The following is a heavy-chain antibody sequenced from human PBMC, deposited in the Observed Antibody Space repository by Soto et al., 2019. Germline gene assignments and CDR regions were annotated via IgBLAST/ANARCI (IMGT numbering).Heavy chain of an antibody. D-gene: IGHD6-13*01. J-gene: IGHJ4*02. CDR2: INHSGST. Sequence: PSETLSLTCAVYGGSFSGYYWSWIRQPPGKGLEWIGEINHSGSTNYNPSLKSRVTISVDTSKNQFSLKLSSVTAADTAVYYCARGSPYSSSWGQGTLVTVSS. CDR1: GGSFSGYY. CDR3: ARGSPYSSS. V-gene: IGHV4-34*01.